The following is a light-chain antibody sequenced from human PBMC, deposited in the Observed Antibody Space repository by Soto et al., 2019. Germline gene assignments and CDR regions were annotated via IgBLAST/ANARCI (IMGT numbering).Light chain of an antibody. J-gene: IGKJ1*01. V-gene: IGKV4-1*01. CDR1: QSVLYSSNNKNH. CDR3: QQYYSTQWT. Sequence: DIVMTQSPDSLAVSLGERATINCKSSQSVLYSSNNKNHSAWYQQKPGQPPKLLIYWLSTRESGVRDRFSGNGSGTDYALTISGLQADEGAVYYCQQYYSTQWTFGQGAKVEIK. CDR2: WLS.